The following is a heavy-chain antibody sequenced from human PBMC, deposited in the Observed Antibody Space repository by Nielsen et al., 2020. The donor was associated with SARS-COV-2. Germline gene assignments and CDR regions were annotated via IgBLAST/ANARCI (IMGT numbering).Heavy chain of an antibody. CDR2: IWYDGSNK. J-gene: IGHJ2*01. CDR1: GFTFSSYS. CDR3: ARDRITGTSYFDL. D-gene: IGHD1-20*01. V-gene: IGHV3-33*08. Sequence: GGSLRLSCAASGFTFSSYSMNWVRQAPGKGLEWVAVIWYDGSNKYYADSVKGRFTISRDNSKNTLYLQMNSLRAEDTAVYYCARDRITGTSYFDLWGRGTLVTVSS.